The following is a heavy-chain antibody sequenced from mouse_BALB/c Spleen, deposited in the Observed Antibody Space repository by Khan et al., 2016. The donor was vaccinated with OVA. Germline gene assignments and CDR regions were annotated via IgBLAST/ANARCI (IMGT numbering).Heavy chain of an antibody. CDR2: INTYTGEP. CDR3: ARNGNYWYFDV. Sequence: QIQLVQSGPELKKPGETVKISCKASGYTFTNYGMNWVKQAPGKGLKWMGCINTYTGEPTYADDFKGRFAFSLETSASTAYLQINNLKNEDTATYFCARNGNYWYFDVWGAGTTVTVSA. V-gene: IGHV9-3-1*01. J-gene: IGHJ1*01. D-gene: IGHD2-1*01. CDR1: GYTFTNYG.